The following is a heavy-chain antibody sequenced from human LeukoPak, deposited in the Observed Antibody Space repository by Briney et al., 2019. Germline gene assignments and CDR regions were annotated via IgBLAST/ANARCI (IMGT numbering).Heavy chain of an antibody. V-gene: IGHV3-23*01. CDR1: GFTFSSFA. CDR3: AKSPVAGLRGIFDY. J-gene: IGHJ4*02. Sequence: GESLRLPCAASGFTFSSFAMHWVRQAPGKGLEWVSGIDGGGGFTYYADSVKGRFTISRDNSRNTLYLQMNSLRTEDTAVYYCAKSPVAGLRGIFDYWGQGTLLTVSS. D-gene: IGHD6-19*01. CDR2: IDGGGGFT.